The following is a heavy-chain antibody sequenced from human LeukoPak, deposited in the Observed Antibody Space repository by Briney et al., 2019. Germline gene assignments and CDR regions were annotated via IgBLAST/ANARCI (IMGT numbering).Heavy chain of an antibody. CDR1: GYTFTSYD. Sequence: GASVKVSCKASGYTFTSYDINWVRQAPGQGLEWMGWISAYNGNTNYAQKLQGRVTMTTDTSTSTAYMELRSLRSDDTAVYYCARVALLPTMIVVVTPFDYWGQGTLVTVTS. V-gene: IGHV1-18*01. J-gene: IGHJ4*02. D-gene: IGHD3-22*01. CDR3: ARVALLPTMIVVVTPFDY. CDR2: ISAYNGNT.